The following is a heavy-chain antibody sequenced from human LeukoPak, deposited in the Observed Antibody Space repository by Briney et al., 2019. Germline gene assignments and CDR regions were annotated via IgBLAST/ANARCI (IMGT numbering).Heavy chain of an antibody. J-gene: IGHJ4*02. CDR3: AREMRIAAVPFDY. D-gene: IGHD6-6*01. CDR2: IYYSGST. V-gene: IGHV4-39*07. Sequence: SSETLSLTCTVSGGSISSSSYYWGWIRQPPGKGLEWIGSIYYSGSTYYNPSLKSRVTMSVDTSKNQFSLKLSSVTAADTAVYYCAREMRIAAVPFDYWGQGTLVTVSS. CDR1: GGSISSSSYY.